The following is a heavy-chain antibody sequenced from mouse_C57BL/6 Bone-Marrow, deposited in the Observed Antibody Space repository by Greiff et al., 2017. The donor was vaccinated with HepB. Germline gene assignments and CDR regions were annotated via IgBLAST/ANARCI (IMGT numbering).Heavy chain of an antibody. Sequence: QVQLKQSGAELASPGASVTLSCKASGYTFTDHIMNWVNKRPGQGLEWIGRIYPVSGATNYNQKFMGKATFSVDRSSSTVYMVLNSLTSEDPAVYYCGNRYYSNFSYAMDYWGQGTSVTVSS. CDR1: GYTFTDHI. J-gene: IGHJ4*01. V-gene: IGHV1-11*01. D-gene: IGHD2-5*01. CDR3: GNRYYSNFSYAMDY. CDR2: IYPVSGAT.